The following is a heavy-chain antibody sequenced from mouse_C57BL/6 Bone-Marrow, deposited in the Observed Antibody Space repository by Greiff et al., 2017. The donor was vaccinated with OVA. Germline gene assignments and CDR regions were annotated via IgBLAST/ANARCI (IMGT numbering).Heavy chain of an antibody. CDR2: IWWDDDK. J-gene: IGHJ1*03. V-gene: IGHV8-8*01. CDR1: GFSLSTFGMG. Sequence: QVTLKVSGPGILQPSQTLSLTCPFSGFSLSTFGMGVGWIRQPSGKGLEWLAHIWWDDDKYYNPALKSRLTISKDTSKNQVFLKIASVDTADTATYYCARRANWDGYFDVWGTGTTVTVSS. CDR3: ARRANWDGYFDV. D-gene: IGHD4-1*01.